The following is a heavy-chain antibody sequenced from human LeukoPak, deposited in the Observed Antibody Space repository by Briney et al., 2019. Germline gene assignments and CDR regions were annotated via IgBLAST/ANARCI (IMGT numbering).Heavy chain of an antibody. CDR3: ARGGRGYSYGNGVYFDY. Sequence: GEFLRISCKGSGYSFTSYWISWVRQMPGKGLEWMGRIDPSDSYTNYSPSFQGHVTISADKSISTAYLQWSSLKASDTAMYYCARGGRGYSYGNGVYFDYWGQGTLVTVSS. CDR2: IDPSDSYT. CDR1: GYSFTSYW. V-gene: IGHV5-10-1*01. J-gene: IGHJ4*02. D-gene: IGHD5-18*01.